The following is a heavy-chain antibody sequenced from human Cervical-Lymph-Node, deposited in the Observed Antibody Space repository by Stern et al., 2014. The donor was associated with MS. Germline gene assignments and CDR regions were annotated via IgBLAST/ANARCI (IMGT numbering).Heavy chain of an antibody. D-gene: IGHD6-6*01. J-gene: IGHJ4*02. V-gene: IGHV2-5*02. CDR3: AHRRVYLSPPWEY. Sequence: QVTLRESDPMLVKPTHTLTLTCTFTGFSLSPTAALGVGWICQNPGKALEWLALIYWDDDKRYNPSLKSRLNITKDTSKNQVVLKMTSMDPVDTATYYCAHRRVYLSPPWEYWGQGTPVTVSS. CDR2: IYWDDDK. CDR1: GFSLSPTAALG.